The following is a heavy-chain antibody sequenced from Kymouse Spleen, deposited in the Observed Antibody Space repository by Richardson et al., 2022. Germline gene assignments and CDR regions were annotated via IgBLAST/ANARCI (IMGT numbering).Heavy chain of an antibody. V-gene: IGHV4-34*01. D-gene: IGHD3-3*01. CDR1: GGSFSGYY. CDR2: INHSGST. J-gene: IGHJ6*02. CDR3: ARAIFGVVIMDYDIFMDV. Sequence: QVQLQQWGAGLLKPSETLSLTCAVYGGSFSGYYWSWIRQPPGKGLEWIGEINHSGSTNYNPSLKSRVTISVDTSKNQFSLKLSSVTAADTAVYYCARAIFGVVIMDYDIFMDVWGQGTTVTVSS.